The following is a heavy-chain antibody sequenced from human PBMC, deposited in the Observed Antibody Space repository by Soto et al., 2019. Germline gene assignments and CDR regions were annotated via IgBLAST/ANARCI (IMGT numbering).Heavy chain of an antibody. J-gene: IGHJ6*02. Sequence: TSETLSLTCTGSISGYYWSWIRQPPGEGLGWIGYIRYSGHTDYNPSLKSRVTISVDTSKNQLSLKLTSVTAADTAVYYCARSKAAAGHYYYYGMDVWGQGTTVTVSS. CDR2: IRYSGHT. CDR3: ARSKAAAGHYYYYGMDV. V-gene: IGHV4-59*01. CDR1: SISGYY. D-gene: IGHD6-13*01.